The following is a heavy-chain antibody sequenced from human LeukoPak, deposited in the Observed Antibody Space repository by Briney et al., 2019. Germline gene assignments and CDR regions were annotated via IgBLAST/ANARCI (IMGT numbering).Heavy chain of an antibody. J-gene: IGHJ6*03. CDR1: GGTFSSYA. D-gene: IGHD4-23*01. CDR2: IIPIFGTA. V-gene: IGHV1-69*05. CDR3: ARGLAGGTSLRDYYYYMDV. Sequence: SVKVSCKASGGTFSSYAISWVRQAPGQGLEWMGGIIPIFGTANYAQKFQGRVTITTDESTSTAYMELSSLRSEDTAVYYCARGLAGGTSLRDYYYYMDVWGKGTTVTISS.